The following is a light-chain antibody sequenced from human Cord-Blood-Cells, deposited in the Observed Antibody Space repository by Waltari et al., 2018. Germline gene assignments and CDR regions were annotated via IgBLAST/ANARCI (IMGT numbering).Light chain of an antibody. CDR3: KQSYSTPLP. CDR2: AAS. Sequence: DIQMTQSPSSLSASVGDRVTITCRASQSISSYLNWYQQKPGNAPKLLIYAASSLQSGVPSRCSGSGSGTDFTLTISSPQPEDFATYYCKQSYSTPLPFGGGTKVEIK. J-gene: IGKJ4*01. CDR1: QSISSY. V-gene: IGKV1-39*01.